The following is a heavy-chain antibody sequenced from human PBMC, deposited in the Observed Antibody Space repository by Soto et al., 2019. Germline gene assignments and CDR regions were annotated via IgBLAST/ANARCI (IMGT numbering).Heavy chain of an antibody. D-gene: IGHD5-18*01. CDR2: IKSITDGGTT. Sequence: GGSLRLSCAASGFTFSSYAMHWVRQAPGKGLEWVGRIKSITDGGTTDYAAPVKGRFTISRDDSNNTLYLQMNSLKTEDTAVYYCSTGRSTYGLDSWGQGTLVTVSS. CDR3: STGRSTYGLDS. V-gene: IGHV3-15*01. CDR1: GFTFSSYA. J-gene: IGHJ4*02.